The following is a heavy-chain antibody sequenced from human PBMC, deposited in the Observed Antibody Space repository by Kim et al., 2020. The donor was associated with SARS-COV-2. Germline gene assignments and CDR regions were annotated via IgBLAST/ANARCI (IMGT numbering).Heavy chain of an antibody. D-gene: IGHD3-10*01. V-gene: IGHV1-46*01. CDR3: ARGITMVRGLHAFDI. CDR2: INPSGGST. J-gene: IGHJ3*02. Sequence: ASVKVSCKASGYTFTSYYMHWVRQAPGQGLEWMGIINPSGGSTSYAQKFQGRVTMTRDTSTSTVYMELSSLRSEDTAVYYCARGITMVRGLHAFDIWGQGTMVTVSS. CDR1: GYTFTSYY.